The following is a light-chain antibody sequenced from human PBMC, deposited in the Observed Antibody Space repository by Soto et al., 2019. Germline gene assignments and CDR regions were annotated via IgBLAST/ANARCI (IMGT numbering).Light chain of an antibody. Sequence: EIVLTQSPGTLSLSPGERATLSCRASQSVSSSYLAWYQQKPGQAPRLLIYGASSRATGIPDRFSGSGSGTDFTLTISRLEPEDFAVYYWPQYGSSPLFGQGTKLEIK. CDR2: GAS. V-gene: IGKV3-20*01. CDR3: PQYGSSPL. CDR1: QSVSSSY. J-gene: IGKJ2*01.